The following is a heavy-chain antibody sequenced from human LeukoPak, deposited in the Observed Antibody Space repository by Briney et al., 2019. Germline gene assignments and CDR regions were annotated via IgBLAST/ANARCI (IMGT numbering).Heavy chain of an antibody. D-gene: IGHD2-2*02. CDR2: INHSGST. V-gene: IGHV4-34*01. Sequence: SETLSLTCAVYGGSFSGYYWSWIRQPPGKGLEWIGEINHSGSTNYNPSLKSRVTISVDTSKNQFSLKLSSVTAADTAVYYCARGRWRYCSSTSCYRWFDPWGQGTLVTVSS. J-gene: IGHJ5*02. CDR3: ARGRWRYCSSTSCYRWFDP. CDR1: GGSFSGYY.